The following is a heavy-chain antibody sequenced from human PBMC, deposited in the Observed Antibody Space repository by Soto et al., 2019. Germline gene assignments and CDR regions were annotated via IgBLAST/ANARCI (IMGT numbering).Heavy chain of an antibody. Sequence: SETLSLTCAVYGGSFSGSYWSWIRQPPGKGLEWIGEINHSGSTNYNPSLKSRVTISVATSKNQFSLKLSSVPAADTAVYYCARLSSSWDWFDPWRQGTLVTVSS. J-gene: IGHJ5*02. D-gene: IGHD6-13*01. CDR3: ARLSSSWDWFDP. V-gene: IGHV4-34*01. CDR1: GGSFSGSY. CDR2: INHSGST.